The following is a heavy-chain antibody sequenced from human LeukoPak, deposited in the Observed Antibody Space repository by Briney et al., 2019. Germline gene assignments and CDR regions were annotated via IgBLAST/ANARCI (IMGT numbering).Heavy chain of an antibody. CDR3: ARDPRHMVTTKYNAFDI. J-gene: IGHJ3*02. D-gene: IGHD4-17*01. CDR1: GYTFTDYG. Sequence: ASVKVSCKTSGYTFTDYGFSWVRQAPGQGLEWMGWICPYNGNTRYTQKFQDRVTMTTDTSAGTAYMELRSLRSDDTAVYYCARDPRHMVTTKYNAFDIWGQGTMVTVSS. V-gene: IGHV1-18*01. CDR2: ICPYNGNT.